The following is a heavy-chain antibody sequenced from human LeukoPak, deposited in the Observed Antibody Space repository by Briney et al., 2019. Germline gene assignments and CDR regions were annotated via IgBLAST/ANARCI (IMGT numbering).Heavy chain of an antibody. J-gene: IGHJ4*01. V-gene: IGHV3-30*02. D-gene: IGHD1-26*01. CDR1: GFTFSSYG. Sequence: PGGSLRLSCAASGFTFSSYGRHWVRQAPGKGLEWVAFIRYDGSNKYYADSVKGRFTISRDNSKNTLYLQMNSLRAEDTAVYYCAYDRRGIVGATSGFDYLGHGTLVTVSS. CDR3: AYDRRGIVGATSGFDY. CDR2: IRYDGSNK.